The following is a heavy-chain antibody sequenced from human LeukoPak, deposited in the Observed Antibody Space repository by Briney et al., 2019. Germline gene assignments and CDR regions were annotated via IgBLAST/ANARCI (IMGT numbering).Heavy chain of an antibody. D-gene: IGHD5-18*01. Sequence: RGSLRLSCAASGFTVSGNSLTWVRQAPGKGLEWVSNIYSGGSAEYADSVKGRFTVSRHNSMNTLYLQMNSLRPEDTAVYYCARGYNSGYFDYWGQGTLVTVSS. V-gene: IGHV3-53*04. CDR2: IYSGGSA. CDR1: GFTVSGNS. CDR3: ARGYNSGYFDY. J-gene: IGHJ4*02.